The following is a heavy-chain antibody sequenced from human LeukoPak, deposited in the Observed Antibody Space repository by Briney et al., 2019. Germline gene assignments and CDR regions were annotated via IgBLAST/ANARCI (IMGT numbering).Heavy chain of an antibody. CDR2: IYYGGST. J-gene: IGHJ2*01. CDR3: ARVPTTVTTKWYFDL. V-gene: IGHV4-59*01. CDR1: GGSISSYY. Sequence: SETLSLTCTVSGGSISSYYWSWIRQPPGKGLEWIGYIYYGGSTNYNPSLKSRVTISVDTSKNQFSLKLSSVTAADTAVYYCARVPTTVTTKWYFDLWGRGTLVTVSS. D-gene: IGHD4-11*01.